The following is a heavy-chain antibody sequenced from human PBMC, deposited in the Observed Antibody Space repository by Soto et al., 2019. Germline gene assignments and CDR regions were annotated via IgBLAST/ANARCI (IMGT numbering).Heavy chain of an antibody. V-gene: IGHV1-8*01. CDR1: GYTFTSYD. D-gene: IGHD2-8*01. Sequence: ASVKVSCKVSGYTFTSYDINWVRQATGQGLEWMGWMNPNSGNTGYAQKFQGRVTMTRNTSISTAYMELSSLRSEDTAVYYCAGPTGYCTNGVCYTTHGAFDIWRQGTMVTVSS. J-gene: IGHJ3*02. CDR2: MNPNSGNT. CDR3: AGPTGYCTNGVCYTTHGAFDI.